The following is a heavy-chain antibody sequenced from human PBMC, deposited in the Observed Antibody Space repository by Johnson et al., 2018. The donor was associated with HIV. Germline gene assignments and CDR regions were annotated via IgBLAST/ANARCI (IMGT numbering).Heavy chain of an antibody. V-gene: IGHV3-23*04. D-gene: IGHD1-14*01. Sequence: VQLVESGGGLIQPGGSLRLSCAASGFTFSSYAMSWVRQAPGKGLEWVSAISGSGGSTYYADSVKGRFTISRDNSKNTMYLQMNSLRAEDTAVYYCAKDPYSRKDAFDIWGQGTMVTVSS. CDR3: AKDPYSRKDAFDI. J-gene: IGHJ3*02. CDR1: GFTFSSYA. CDR2: ISGSGGST.